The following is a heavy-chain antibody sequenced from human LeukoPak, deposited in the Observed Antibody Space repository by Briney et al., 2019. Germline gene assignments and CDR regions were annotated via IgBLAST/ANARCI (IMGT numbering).Heavy chain of an antibody. CDR2: INWNGNSP. CDR3: ARDGRVAGAFDF. J-gene: IGHJ4*02. Sequence: GGSLRLSCAASGFTFSTFAMLWVRQPPGKGLEWVSGINWNGNSPSYAVSVMGRFTISRDNAKKSLYLQMNSLRAEDTGLYHCARDGRVAGAFDFWGQGTLVTVSS. V-gene: IGHV3-20*01. D-gene: IGHD6-19*01. CDR1: GFTFSTFA.